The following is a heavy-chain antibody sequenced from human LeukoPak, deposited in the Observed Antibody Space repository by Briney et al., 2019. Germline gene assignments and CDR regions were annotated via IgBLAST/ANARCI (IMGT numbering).Heavy chain of an antibody. Sequence: SETLSLTCAVYGGSFSGYYWSWIRQPPGKGLEWIGEINHSGSTNYNPSLKSRVTISVDTSKNQFSLKLSSVTAADTAVYYCARGSDIKVLWGYNPWGQGTLVTVSS. CDR3: ARGSDIKVLWGYNP. J-gene: IGHJ5*02. V-gene: IGHV4-34*01. CDR2: INHSGST. D-gene: IGHD2-21*01. CDR1: GGSFSGYY.